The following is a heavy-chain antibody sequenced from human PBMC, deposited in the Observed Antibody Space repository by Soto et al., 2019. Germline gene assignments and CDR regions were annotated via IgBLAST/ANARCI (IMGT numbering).Heavy chain of an antibody. CDR3: ARGDSLPPLLCFGELPNGFYP. J-gene: IGHJ5*02. D-gene: IGHD3-10*01. Sequence: SETLSLTCAVYGGSFSGYYWSWIRQPPGKGLEWIGEINHSGSTNYNPSLKSRVTISVDTSKNQFSLKLSSVTAADTAVYYCARGDSLPPLLCFGELPNGFYPWAQGTLVTVSS. CDR2: INHSGST. V-gene: IGHV4-34*01. CDR1: GGSFSGYY.